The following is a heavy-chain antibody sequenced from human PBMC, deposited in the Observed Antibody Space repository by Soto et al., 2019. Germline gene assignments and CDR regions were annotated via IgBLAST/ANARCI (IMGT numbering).Heavy chain of an antibody. Sequence: EVQLVESGGGLVKPGGSLRLSCVGSAFIFSDHSMNWVRQAPGKGLEWVTSIGDTGTVIYYADSVKGRFTISRDNAKNSLFLQMDSRRPEDTAVYYCAIDQRDLRRGYSDYWGQGTLVTVSS. J-gene: IGHJ4*02. V-gene: IGHV3-21*01. CDR1: AFIFSDHS. D-gene: IGHD4-4*01. CDR2: IGDTGTVI. CDR3: AIDQRDLRRGYSDY.